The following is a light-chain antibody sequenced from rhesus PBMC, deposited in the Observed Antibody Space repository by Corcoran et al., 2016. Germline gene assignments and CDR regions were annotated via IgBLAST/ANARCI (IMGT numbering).Light chain of an antibody. CDR2: DVS. Sequence: QAALTQPPSVSGSPGLSVTISCTGTSSDIGGYNYVSWYQQHPGKAPKLMIYDVSKRPSGVSDRFSGSKSDNTASLTISGLQAEDEADYYCSSYASSSTYIFGAGTRLTVL. CDR3: SSYASSSTYI. CDR1: SSDIGGYNY. V-gene: IGLV2-13*02. J-gene: IGLJ1*01.